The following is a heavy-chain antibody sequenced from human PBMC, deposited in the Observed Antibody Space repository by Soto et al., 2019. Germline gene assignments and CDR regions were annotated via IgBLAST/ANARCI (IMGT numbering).Heavy chain of an antibody. Sequence: QVQLVESGGGVVQPGRSLRLSCAASGFTFSSYAMHWVRQAPGKGLEWVAVISYDGSNKYYADSVKGRFTISRDNSKNTLYLQMNSLRAEDTAVYYCARDGYYYGSGSVVPKYYFDYWGQGTLVNVSS. CDR2: ISYDGSNK. V-gene: IGHV3-30-3*01. J-gene: IGHJ4*02. CDR1: GFTFSSYA. D-gene: IGHD3-10*01. CDR3: ARDGYYYGSGSVVPKYYFDY.